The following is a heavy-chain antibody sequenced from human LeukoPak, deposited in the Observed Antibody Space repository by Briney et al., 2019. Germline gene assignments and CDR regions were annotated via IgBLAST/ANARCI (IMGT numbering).Heavy chain of an antibody. J-gene: IGHJ4*02. CDR3: ARVRDNSSWYLYYFDY. Sequence: GGSLRLSCAASGFTFSSYAMHWVRQAPGKGLEYVSTISRNGDTTFYANSVKGRFTISRDNSKNTLCLQMGSLRAEDMAIYYCARVRDNSSWYLYYFDYWGQGTLVTVSS. CDR2: ISRNGDTT. CDR1: GFTFSSYA. V-gene: IGHV3-64*01. D-gene: IGHD6-13*01.